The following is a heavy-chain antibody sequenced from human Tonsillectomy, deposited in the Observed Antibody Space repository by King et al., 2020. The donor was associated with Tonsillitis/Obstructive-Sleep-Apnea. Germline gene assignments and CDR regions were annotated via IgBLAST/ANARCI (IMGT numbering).Heavy chain of an antibody. CDR2: INPSGGGT. CDR3: ARXDYFXXSGSPL. V-gene: IGHV1-46*01. Sequence: QLVQSXXEVKKPGASVKVSCKASGYTXTNYYIHXVRQAPGQGLEWMGVINPSGGGTTYAQKFQARVTMTRDTSTSTVYMELSSLRSEDTAVYYCARXDYFXXSGSPLWGXXTLXIVS. D-gene: IGHD3-22*01. CDR1: GYTXTNYY. J-gene: IGHJ1*01.